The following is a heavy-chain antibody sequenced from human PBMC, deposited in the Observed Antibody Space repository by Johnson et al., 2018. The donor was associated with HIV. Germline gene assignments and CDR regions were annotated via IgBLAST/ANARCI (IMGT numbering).Heavy chain of an antibody. CDR2: ISYDGSNN. D-gene: IGHD6-13*01. Sequence: QMQLVESGGGVVQPGRSLRLSCAASGFTFSSYGMHWVRLAPGTGLEWVPVISYDGSNNYYAYSVKVRFTISRDNSKNTLFLQMNSLGPEDTAVYYCAKGRAQHLDGGAFDIWGQGTMVTVSS. CDR1: GFTFSSYG. J-gene: IGHJ3*02. CDR3: AKGRAQHLDGGAFDI. V-gene: IGHV3-30*18.